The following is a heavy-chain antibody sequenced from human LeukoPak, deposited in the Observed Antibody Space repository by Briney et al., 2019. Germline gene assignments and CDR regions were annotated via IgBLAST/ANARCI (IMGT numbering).Heavy chain of an antibody. J-gene: IGHJ4*02. CDR1: GFTFSSYA. V-gene: IGHV3-23*01. CDR3: AKAYYYASGSYRVDS. D-gene: IGHD3-10*01. CDR2: VSASGGGT. Sequence: GGSLRLSCAASGFTFSSYAMSWVRQAPGKGLEWVSAVSASGGGTYYADSVKGRFTVSRVNSKNTLYLQMNSLRAEDTAVYYCAKAYYYASGSYRVDSWGQGTLVTVSS.